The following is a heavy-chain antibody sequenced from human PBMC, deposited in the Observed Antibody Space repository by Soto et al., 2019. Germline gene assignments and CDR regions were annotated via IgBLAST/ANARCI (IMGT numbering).Heavy chain of an antibody. CDR1: GYTFTSYY. J-gene: IGHJ6*02. V-gene: IGHV1-46*01. D-gene: IGHD3-10*01. Sequence: ASVKVSCKASGYTFTSYYMHWVRQAPGQGLEWMGIINPSGGSTSYAQKFQGRVTMTRDTSTSTVYMELSSLRSEDTAVYYCARGRVMVRGVIITQFRYYYGMDVWGQGTTVTVSS. CDR3: ARGRVMVRGVIITQFRYYYGMDV. CDR2: INPSGGST.